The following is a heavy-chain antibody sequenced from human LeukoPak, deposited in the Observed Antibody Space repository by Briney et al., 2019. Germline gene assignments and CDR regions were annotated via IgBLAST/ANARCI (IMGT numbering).Heavy chain of an antibody. D-gene: IGHD3-22*01. V-gene: IGHV3-48*01. CDR3: AKVEDSSGYPNDY. CDR2: ISSSSSTI. J-gene: IGHJ4*02. Sequence: GGSLRLSCAASGFTFSSYSMNWVRQAPGKGLEWVSYISSSSSTIYYADSVKGRFTISRDNSKNTLYLQMNSLRAEDTAVYYCAKVEDSSGYPNDYWGQGTLVTVSS. CDR1: GFTFSSYS.